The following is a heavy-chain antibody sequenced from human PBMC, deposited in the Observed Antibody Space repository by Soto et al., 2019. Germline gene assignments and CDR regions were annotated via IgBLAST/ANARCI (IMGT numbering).Heavy chain of an antibody. J-gene: IGHJ4*02. V-gene: IGHV2-5*02. CDR1: GFSLRTRGVG. CDR3: VHTYSGTWRNFDY. Sequence: SGPTLVKPTQTLTLTCTFSGFSLRTRGVGVGGVRQPPGKALEWLALIYWDADKLYSPSLKSRLTITKDTSKNQVVLAMTNVDTVDTATYYCVHTYSGTWRNFDYWDQGTLVTVSS. CDR2: IYWDADK. D-gene: IGHD6-13*01.